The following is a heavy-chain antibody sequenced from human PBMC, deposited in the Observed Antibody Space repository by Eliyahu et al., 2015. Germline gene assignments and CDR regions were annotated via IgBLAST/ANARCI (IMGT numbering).Heavy chain of an antibody. J-gene: IGHJ6*02. CDR1: GXTCSSYW. V-gene: IGHV3-7*01. D-gene: IGHD2/OR15-2a*01. CDR3: ARDTKYYGMDV. CDR2: IKQDGSEK. Sequence: EVQLVESGGGLVQPGGSLXXXCAXXGXTCSSYWMXWVRQAPGKGLEWVANIKQDGSEKYYVDSVKGRFTISRDNAKNSLYLQMNSLRAEDTAVYYCARDTKYYGMDVWGQGTTVTVSS.